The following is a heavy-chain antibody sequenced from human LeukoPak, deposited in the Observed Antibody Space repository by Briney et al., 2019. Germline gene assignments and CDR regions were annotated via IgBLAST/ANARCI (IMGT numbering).Heavy chain of an antibody. D-gene: IGHD4-11*01. Sequence: GASAKVSCKVSGYTLTELSMHWVRQAPGKGLEWMGGFDPEDGETIYAQKFQGRVTMTEDTSTDTAYMELSSLRSEDTAVYYCATGRLSNYYFDYWGQGTLVTVSS. CDR2: FDPEDGET. J-gene: IGHJ4*02. CDR1: GYTLTELS. CDR3: ATGRLSNYYFDY. V-gene: IGHV1-24*01.